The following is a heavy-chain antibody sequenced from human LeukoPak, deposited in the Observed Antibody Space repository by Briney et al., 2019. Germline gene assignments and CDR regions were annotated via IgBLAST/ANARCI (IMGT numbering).Heavy chain of an antibody. CDR1: GCTFTGYY. D-gene: IGHD4-23*01. Sequence: ASVKVSCKASGCTFTGYYMHWVRQAPGQGLEWMGWINPNSGGTNYAQKFQGRVTMTRDTSISTAYMELSRLRSDDTAVYYCARDWWTVVPFDYWGQGTLVTVSS. V-gene: IGHV1-2*02. CDR2: INPNSGGT. J-gene: IGHJ4*02. CDR3: ARDWWTVVPFDY.